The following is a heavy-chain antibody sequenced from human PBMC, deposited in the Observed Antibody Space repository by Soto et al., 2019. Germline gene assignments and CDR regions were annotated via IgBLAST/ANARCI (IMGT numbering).Heavy chain of an antibody. Sequence: SETLSLTCTVSGGSISSSSYFWGRIRQPPGKGLEWIGSIYYSGSTYYNPSLKSRVTVSVDTSRTQFSLKLSSVPAADTAVYYCARHPSDFWFDPWGQGTLVTVSS. D-gene: IGHD2-21*02. CDR2: IYYSGST. J-gene: IGHJ5*02. CDR1: GGSISSSSYF. V-gene: IGHV4-39*01. CDR3: ARHPSDFWFDP.